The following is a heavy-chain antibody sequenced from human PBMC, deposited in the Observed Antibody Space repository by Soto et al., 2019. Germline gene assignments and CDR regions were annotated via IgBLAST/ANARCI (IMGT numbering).Heavy chain of an antibody. J-gene: IGHJ6*02. V-gene: IGHV1-2*02. Sequence: ASVKVSCKASGYTFTGYYMHWVRQAPGQGLEWMGWINPNSGGTNYAQKFQGRVTMTRDTSISTAYMELSRLRSDDTAVYYCARERILTGYTYYYYYGMAVWGQGTRVTVSS. CDR3: ARERILTGYTYYYYYGMAV. CDR2: INPNSGGT. D-gene: IGHD3-9*01. CDR1: GYTFTGYY.